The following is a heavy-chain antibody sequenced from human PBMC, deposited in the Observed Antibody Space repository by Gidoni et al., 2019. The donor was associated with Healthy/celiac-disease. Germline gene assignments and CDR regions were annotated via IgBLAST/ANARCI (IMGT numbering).Heavy chain of an antibody. V-gene: IGHV4-34*01. Sequence: QVQLQQWGAGLLKPSETLSLTCAVYGGSFSGYYWSWIRQPPGKGLEWIGEINHSGSTNYNPSLKSRVTISVDTSKNQFSLKLSSVTAADTAVYYCARGPKLWYFDLWGRGTLVTVSS. CDR1: GGSFSGYY. CDR3: ARGPKLWYFDL. CDR2: INHSGST. J-gene: IGHJ2*01.